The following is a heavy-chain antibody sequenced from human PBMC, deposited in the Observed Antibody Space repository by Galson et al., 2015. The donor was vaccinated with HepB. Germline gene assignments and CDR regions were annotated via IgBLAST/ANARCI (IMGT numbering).Heavy chain of an antibody. Sequence: SETLSLTCAVYGGSFSGYYWSWIRQPPGKGLEWIGEINHSGSTNYNPSLKSRVTISVDTSKNQFSLKLSSVTAADTAVYYCARADTVVTSSWLDPWGQGTLVTVSS. V-gene: IGHV4-34*01. J-gene: IGHJ5*02. D-gene: IGHD4-23*01. CDR1: GGSFSGYY. CDR3: ARADTVVTSSWLDP. CDR2: INHSGST.